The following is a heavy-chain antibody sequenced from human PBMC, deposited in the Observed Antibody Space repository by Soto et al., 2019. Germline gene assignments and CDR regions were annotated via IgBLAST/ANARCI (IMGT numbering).Heavy chain of an antibody. CDR2: IYSSGSA. CDR3: ARDSPGLELRKAGKFDY. Sequence: PSETLSLTCTVSGGSIYTYSWTWLRQPAGKGLEWIGHIYSSGSANYNPSLKSRVSMSVDTSKNQFSLKLNSVTAADTAVYYCARDSPGLELRKAGKFDYWGQGTLVTVSS. V-gene: IGHV4-4*07. CDR1: GGSIYTYS. D-gene: IGHD1-7*01. J-gene: IGHJ4*02.